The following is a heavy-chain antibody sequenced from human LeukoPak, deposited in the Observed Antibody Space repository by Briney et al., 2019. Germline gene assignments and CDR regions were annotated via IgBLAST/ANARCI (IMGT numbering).Heavy chain of an antibody. V-gene: IGHV3-30*05. CDR3: AKDRASTSWGYYFDY. J-gene: IGHJ4*02. Sequence: GGSLRLSCAASGFTFSSYGMHWVRQAPGKGLQWVALISHDGSNKYYADSVKGRFTISRDNSKNTLYLQMNSLRAEDTAVYYCAKDRASTSWGYYFDYWGQGTLVTVSS. CDR1: GFTFSSYG. CDR2: ISHDGSNK. D-gene: IGHD2-2*01.